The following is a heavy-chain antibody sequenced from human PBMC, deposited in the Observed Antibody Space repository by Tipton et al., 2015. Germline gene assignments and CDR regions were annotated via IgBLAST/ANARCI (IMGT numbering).Heavy chain of an antibody. J-gene: IGHJ4*02. D-gene: IGHD6-13*01. V-gene: IGHV4-59*01. CDR3: ARRFSHSSSWTFDY. Sequence: LRLSCTVSGGSFSDYYWSWIRQSPGEGLEWIGYIYYSGSTNYNPSLRSRVAMSMDTSKNQFSLKLSSVIAADTAVYYCARRFSHSSSWTFDYWGQGTLVTVSS. CDR1: GGSFSDYY. CDR2: IYYSGST.